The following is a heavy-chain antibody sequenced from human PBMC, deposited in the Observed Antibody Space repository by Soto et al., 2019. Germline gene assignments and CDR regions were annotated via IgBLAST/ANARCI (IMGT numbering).Heavy chain of an antibody. V-gene: IGHV3-20*04. D-gene: IGHD3-10*01. Sequence: PGGSLRLSCAASGFMFDGYSMHWGRQAPGKGLEWVSGISWNGGSTGYADSVKGRFTISRDNAKNSLYLQMNSLRAEDTALYYCARMSSGTKPYGMDVWGQGTTVTVSS. CDR2: ISWNGGST. CDR3: ARMSSGTKPYGMDV. CDR1: GFMFDGYS. J-gene: IGHJ6*02.